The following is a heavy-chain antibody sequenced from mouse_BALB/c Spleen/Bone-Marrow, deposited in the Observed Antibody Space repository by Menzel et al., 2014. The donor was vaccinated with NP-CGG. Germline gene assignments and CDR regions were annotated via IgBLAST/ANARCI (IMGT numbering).Heavy chain of an antibody. CDR3: ARLDGYYPYYAMDY. J-gene: IGHJ4*01. CDR2: IYPGDGDT. CDR1: GYAFSSYW. D-gene: IGHD2-3*01. V-gene: IGHV1-80*01. Sequence: VQLVESGAELVRPGSSVKISCKASGYAFSSYWMNWVKQRPGQGLEWIGQIYPGDGDTNYNGKFKGKATLTADKSPSTAYMQLSSLTSEDSAVYFCARLDGYYPYYAMDYWGQGTSVTVSS.